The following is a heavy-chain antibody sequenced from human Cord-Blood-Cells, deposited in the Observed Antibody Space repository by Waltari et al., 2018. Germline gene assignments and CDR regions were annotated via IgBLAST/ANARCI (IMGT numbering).Heavy chain of an antibody. CDR1: GGSISSSSYY. J-gene: IGHJ4*02. D-gene: IGHD4-17*01. V-gene: IGHV4-39*01. CDR2: IYYMGRT. CDR3: ARHSGDYAIFDY. Sequence: QLQLQESGPGLVKPSETLSLTCTVSGGSISSSSYYWGWIRQPPGKGREWIGSIYYMGRTHPNPSLKRRVTISVDTSKIQFSLKLSAVTAADTAVYYCARHSGDYAIFDYWGQGTLVTVSS.